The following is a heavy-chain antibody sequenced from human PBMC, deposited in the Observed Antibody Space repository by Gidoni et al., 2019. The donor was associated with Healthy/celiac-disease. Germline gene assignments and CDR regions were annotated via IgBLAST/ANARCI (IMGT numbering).Heavy chain of an antibody. Sequence: QLQLQESGPRLVKPSETLSLTCTVSGGSISSSSYYWVWIRQPPGKGLEWIGSLYYSGSTYYNPSLKSRVTISVDTSKNQFSLKLTSVTAADTAVYYCARRPYSSSGVNAFEIWGQGTMVTVSS. CDR1: GGSISSSSYY. D-gene: IGHD6-6*01. V-gene: IGHV4-39*01. CDR2: LYYSGST. J-gene: IGHJ3*02. CDR3: ARRPYSSSGVNAFEI.